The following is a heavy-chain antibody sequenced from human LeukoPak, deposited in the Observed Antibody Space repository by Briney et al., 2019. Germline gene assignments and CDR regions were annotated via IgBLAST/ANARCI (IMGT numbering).Heavy chain of an antibody. CDR2: IYHSGST. CDR1: GYSISSGYY. V-gene: IGHV4-38-2*02. Sequence: SETLSLTCTVSGYSISSGYYWGWIRQPPGRGLEWIGSIYHSGSTYYNPSLKSRVTISVDTSKNQFSLKLSSVTAADTAVYYCAISGYYDSSGYYYFDYWGQGTLVTVSS. D-gene: IGHD3-22*01. J-gene: IGHJ4*02. CDR3: AISGYYDSSGYYYFDY.